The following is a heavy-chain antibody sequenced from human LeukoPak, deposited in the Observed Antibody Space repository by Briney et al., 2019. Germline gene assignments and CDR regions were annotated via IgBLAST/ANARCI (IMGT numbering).Heavy chain of an antibody. J-gene: IGHJ4*02. CDR2: IFHTGDS. Sequence: PSETLSLTCNVSGVSTSSSYWSWIRRPPGKGLEWIGYIFHTGDSNHNPSLKRRVSISLDTSRDQITLRLTSVTAADTAVYYCARHRFASPLDSWGQGTLVTVSS. CDR3: ARHRFASPLDS. V-gene: IGHV4-59*08. CDR1: GVSTSSSY. D-gene: IGHD2-21*01.